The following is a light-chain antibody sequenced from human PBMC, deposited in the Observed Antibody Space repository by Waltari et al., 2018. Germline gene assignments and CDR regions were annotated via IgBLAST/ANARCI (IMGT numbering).Light chain of an antibody. CDR1: QSVSSN. Sequence: EIVVTQSPATLSVSPGERATLSCRASQSVSSNLAWYQQKPGQAPRLLIYGASTRATGVPARFSGSGSGTEFTLTINSMQSEDFAVYYCQQYNDWPPMYTFGQGTKLEVK. CDR3: QQYNDWPPMYT. V-gene: IGKV3-15*01. J-gene: IGKJ2*01. CDR2: GAS.